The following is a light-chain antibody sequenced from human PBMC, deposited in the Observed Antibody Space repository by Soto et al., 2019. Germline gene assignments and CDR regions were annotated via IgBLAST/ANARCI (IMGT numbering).Light chain of an antibody. V-gene: IGKV3-20*01. Sequence: EIVLTQSPGTLSLSPGERATLSCRASQSVSSSYLAWYQQKPGQAPRLLIYGASSRATGIPDRFSGSGSGTDFTLNISRLEPEYFAVYYCQQYGSSPRVIFGGGTKVEIK. J-gene: IGKJ4*01. CDR1: QSVSSSY. CDR2: GAS. CDR3: QQYGSSPRVI.